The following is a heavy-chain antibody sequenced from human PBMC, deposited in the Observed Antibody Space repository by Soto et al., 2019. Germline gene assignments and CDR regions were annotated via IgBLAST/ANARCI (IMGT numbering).Heavy chain of an antibody. CDR3: ASPHDYGDYFDY. J-gene: IGHJ4*02. V-gene: IGHV3-7*01. CDR2: IKQDGSEK. Sequence: GGSLRLSCAASGFTFSSYWMSWVHQAPGKGLEWVANIKQDGSEKYYVDSVKGRFTISRDNAKNSLYLQMNSLRAEDTAVYYCASPHDYGDYFDYWGQGTLVTVSS. D-gene: IGHD4-17*01. CDR1: GFTFSSYW.